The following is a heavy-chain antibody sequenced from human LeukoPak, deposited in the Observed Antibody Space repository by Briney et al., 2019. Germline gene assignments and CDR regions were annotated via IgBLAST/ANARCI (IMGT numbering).Heavy chain of an antibody. CDR1: GFTFSSYW. J-gene: IGHJ6*02. CDR3: ARDHMVRGVIITSPTRYGMDV. Sequence: GGSLRLSCAASGFTFSSYWMSWVRQAPGKGLEWVANIKQDGSEKYYVDSVKGRFTISRDNSKNTLYLQMNSLRAEDTAVYYCARDHMVRGVIITSPTRYGMDVWGQGTTVTVSS. D-gene: IGHD3-10*01. V-gene: IGHV3-7*03. CDR2: IKQDGSEK.